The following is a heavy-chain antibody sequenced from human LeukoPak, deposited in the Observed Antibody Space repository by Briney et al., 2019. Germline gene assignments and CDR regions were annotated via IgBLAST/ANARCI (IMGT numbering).Heavy chain of an antibody. D-gene: IGHD3-10*01. CDR3: ARVLRDYYYGMDV. V-gene: IGHV4-34*01. Sequence: PSETLSLTCAVYGGSFSGYYWSWIRRPPGKGLEWIGEINHSGSTNYNPSLKSRVTISVDTSKNQFSLKLSSVTAADTAVYYCARVLRDYYYGMDVWGQGTTVTVSS. J-gene: IGHJ6*02. CDR1: GGSFSGYY. CDR2: INHSGST.